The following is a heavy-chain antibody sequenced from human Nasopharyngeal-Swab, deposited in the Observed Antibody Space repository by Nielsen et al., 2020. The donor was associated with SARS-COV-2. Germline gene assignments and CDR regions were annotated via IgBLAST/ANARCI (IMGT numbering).Heavy chain of an antibody. Sequence: LSLTCAASGFTVSSNYMSWVRQAPGKGLEWVSVIYNGGSTYYADSVKGRFTISRDNSKNTLYLQMNSLRAEDTAVYYCAGVVVGYQLPNWFDPWGQGTLVTVSS. D-gene: IGHD2-2*01. V-gene: IGHV3-53*01. CDR1: GFTVSSNY. CDR3: AGVVVGYQLPNWFDP. CDR2: IYNGGST. J-gene: IGHJ5*02.